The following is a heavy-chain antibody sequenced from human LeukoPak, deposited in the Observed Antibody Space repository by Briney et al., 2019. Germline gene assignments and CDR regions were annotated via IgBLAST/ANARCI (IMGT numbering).Heavy chain of an antibody. Sequence: ASVKVSCKASGYTFTSYGISWVRQAPGQGLEWMGWISAYNGNTNYAQKLQGRVTMTTDTSTSTAYMELRSLRSDDTAVYYCARDRRPSGSCRYFDYWGQGTLVTVSS. V-gene: IGHV1-18*01. CDR3: ARDRRPSGSCRYFDY. CDR2: ISAYNGNT. CDR1: GYTFTSYG. D-gene: IGHD1-26*01. J-gene: IGHJ4*02.